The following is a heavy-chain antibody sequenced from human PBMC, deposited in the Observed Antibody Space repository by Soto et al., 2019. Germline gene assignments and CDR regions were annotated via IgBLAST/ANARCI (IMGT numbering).Heavy chain of an antibody. CDR2: IIPIFGTE. CDR3: PLGQRYSYD. CDR1: GGTFSSYA. Sequence: QVQLVQSGAAVKKPGSSVKVSCKASGGTFSSYAISWVRQAPGQGLEWMGGIIPIFGTENYAKKFQGRVTITADESTSRAYMALSSLRSEDRAVYYCPLGQRYSYDWCQGTLVAVSS. V-gene: IGHV1-69*01. D-gene: IGHD5-18*01. J-gene: IGHJ4*02.